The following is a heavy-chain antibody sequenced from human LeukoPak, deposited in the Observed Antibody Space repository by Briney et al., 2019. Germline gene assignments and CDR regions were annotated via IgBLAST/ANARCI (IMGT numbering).Heavy chain of an antibody. CDR2: ISAYNGNT. CDR1: GYTFTICG. V-gene: IGHV1-18*01. CDR3: ARGYCSGGSCYYFDY. J-gene: IGHJ4*02. Sequence: VASVTVSFKGSGYTFTICGISWVRQAPRQAPERVVWISAYNGNTNYAQKLQGRVTMNTDTSTITAYMELRSLRSDDTAVYYGARGYCSGGSCYYFDYWGQGTLVTVSS. D-gene: IGHD2-15*01.